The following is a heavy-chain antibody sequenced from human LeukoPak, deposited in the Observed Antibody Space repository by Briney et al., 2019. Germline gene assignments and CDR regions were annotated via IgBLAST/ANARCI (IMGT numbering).Heavy chain of an antibody. CDR3: ARGSYYYDSSGPSGDY. J-gene: IGHJ4*02. D-gene: IGHD3-22*01. V-gene: IGHV1-8*01. CDR2: MNPNSGNT. Sequence: GASVKVSCKASGYTFTSYDINWVRQATGQGLEWMGWMNPNSGNTGYAQKFQGRVTMTRNTSISTAYMELSSPRSEDTAVYYCARGSYYYDSSGPSGDYWGQGTLVTVSS. CDR1: GYTFTSYD.